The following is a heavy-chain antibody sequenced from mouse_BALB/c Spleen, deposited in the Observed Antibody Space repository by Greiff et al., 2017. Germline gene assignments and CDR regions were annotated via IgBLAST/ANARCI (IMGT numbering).Heavy chain of an antibody. V-gene: IGHV1-80*01. CDR2: IYPGDGDT. Sequence: QVQLQQSGAELVRPGSSVKISCKASGYAFSSYWMNWVKQRPGQGLEWIGQIYPGDGDTNYNGKFKGKATLTADKSSSTAYMQLSSLTSEDSAVYFCAPYYYGSSYGGAWFAYWGQGTLVTVSA. D-gene: IGHD1-1*01. J-gene: IGHJ3*01. CDR1: GYAFSSYW. CDR3: APYYYGSSYGGAWFAY.